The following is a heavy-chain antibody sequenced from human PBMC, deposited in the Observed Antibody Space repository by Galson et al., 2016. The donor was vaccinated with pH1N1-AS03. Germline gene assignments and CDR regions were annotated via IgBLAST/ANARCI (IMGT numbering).Heavy chain of an antibody. CDR3: TRDGAAHDYYYYGMDV. Sequence: SVKVSCKASGGTFGNYAVSWVRLAPGQGLEWLGAIVPVFGTTNYAQTFQGRLTITADASTSTASMELSGLRLDDTALYYCTRDGAAHDYYYYGMDVWGQGTTVTVSS. CDR2: IVPVFGTT. J-gene: IGHJ6*02. CDR1: GGTFGNYA. V-gene: IGHV1-69*13. D-gene: IGHD6-6*01.